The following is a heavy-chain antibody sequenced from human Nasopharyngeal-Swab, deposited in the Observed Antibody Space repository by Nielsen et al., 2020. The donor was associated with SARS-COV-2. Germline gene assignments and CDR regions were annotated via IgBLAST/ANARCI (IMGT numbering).Heavy chain of an antibody. V-gene: IGHV3-48*04. CDR3: ARRYSGYEDYFDY. CDR2: ISSSSSTI. CDR1: GFTFSSYS. D-gene: IGHD5-12*01. Sequence: GGSLRLSCAASGFTFSSYSMNWVRQAPGKGLEWVSYISSSSSTIYYADSVKGRFTISRDNAKNSLYLQVNSLRAEDTAVYYCARRYSGYEDYFDYWGQGTLDTVSS. J-gene: IGHJ4*02.